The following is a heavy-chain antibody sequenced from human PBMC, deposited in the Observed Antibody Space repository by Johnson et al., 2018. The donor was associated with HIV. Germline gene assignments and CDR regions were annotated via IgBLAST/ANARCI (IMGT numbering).Heavy chain of an antibody. V-gene: IGHV3-30*03. J-gene: IGHJ3*02. CDR2: ISSYGSNK. CDR3: ARRGNYLADAFDI. D-gene: IGHD1-7*01. Sequence: QVQLLESGGGVVQPGRSLRLSCAASGFTFSNYDIHWVRQPPGKGLEWVAVISSYGSNKYYADSVKGRFTISRDNSKNTLYLQMNSLRAEDTAVYYCARRGNYLADAFDIWGQGTMVTVSS. CDR1: GFTFSNYD.